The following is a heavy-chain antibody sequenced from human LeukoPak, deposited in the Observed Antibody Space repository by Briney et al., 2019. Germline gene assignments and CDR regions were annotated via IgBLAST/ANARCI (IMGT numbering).Heavy chain of an antibody. CDR2: IYYSGST. J-gene: IGHJ4*02. D-gene: IGHD3-10*01. CDR3: AREPGYGSGSYYTNYYDY. V-gene: IGHV4-59*01. CDR1: GGSFSGYY. Sequence: PSETLSLTCAVYGGSFSGYYWSWIRQPPGKGLEWIGYIYYSGSTNYNPSLKSRVTISVDTSKNQFSLMLSSVTAADTAVYYCAREPGYGSGSYYTNYYDYWGQGTLVTVSS.